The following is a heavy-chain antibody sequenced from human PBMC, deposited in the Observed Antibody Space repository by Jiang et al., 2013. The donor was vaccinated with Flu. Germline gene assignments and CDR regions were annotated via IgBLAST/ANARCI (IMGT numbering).Heavy chain of an antibody. Sequence: GPGLVKPSQTLSLTCTVSGGSVSNTGYYWSWIRQHPGKGLELIGYIHYSGSTYYNPSLKSRVSMAVDTSKNQFSLRLRSVTAADTAVYYCARRGTTVFFDYWG. CDR3: ARRGTTVFFDY. CDR1: GGSVSNTGYY. D-gene: IGHD1-14*01. J-gene: IGHJ4*01. V-gene: IGHV4-31*03. CDR2: IHYSGST.